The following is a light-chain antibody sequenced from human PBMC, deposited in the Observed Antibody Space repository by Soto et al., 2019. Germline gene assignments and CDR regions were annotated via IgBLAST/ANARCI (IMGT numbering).Light chain of an antibody. CDR1: QDISDN. CDR3: QQYDDRPIT. J-gene: IGKJ5*01. CDR2: DVS. V-gene: IGKV1-33*01. Sequence: DIQMTQSPPSLSTSVGYRVTITCQASQDISDNLNWYQQKQGKAPKVLISDVSNLETGVSSRFSGSGYGTDFTFTISSLQAEDVATYYCQQYDDRPITFGQGTRLEIK.